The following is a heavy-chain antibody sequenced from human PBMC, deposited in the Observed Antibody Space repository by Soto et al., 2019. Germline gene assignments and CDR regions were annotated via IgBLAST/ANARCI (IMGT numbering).Heavy chain of an antibody. Sequence: GVSLRLSCAASGFTFGSYAMTWVRQAPGKGLEWVSVISNSGSSTYYADSVKGRFTISRDNSKNTLYLQMNSLRAEDTAVYYCAKAHISGGRWSPFDPWGQGTLVTVSS. CDR3: AKAHISGGRWSPFDP. J-gene: IGHJ5*02. CDR2: ISNSGSST. V-gene: IGHV3-23*01. CDR1: GFTFGSYA. D-gene: IGHD2-15*01.